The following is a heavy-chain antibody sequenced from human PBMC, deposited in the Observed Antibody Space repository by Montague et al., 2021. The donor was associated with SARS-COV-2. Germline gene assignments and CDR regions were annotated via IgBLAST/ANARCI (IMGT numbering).Heavy chain of an antibody. J-gene: IGHJ6*02. Sequence: SLRLSCAASGFTFSRYWMHWVRQVPGKGLLWVSRINIDGSRTTYADSVKGRFTISRDNAKNTLFLQMNGLRADDTAVYYCIRSGDGVYYGMDVWGQGTTVTVSS. CDR3: IRSGDGVYYGMDV. CDR1: GFTFSRYW. CDR2: INIDGSRT. D-gene: IGHD2-21*02. V-gene: IGHV3-74*03.